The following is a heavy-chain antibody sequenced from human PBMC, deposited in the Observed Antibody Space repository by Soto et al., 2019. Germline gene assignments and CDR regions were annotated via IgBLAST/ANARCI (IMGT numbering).Heavy chain of an antibody. Sequence: QVQLQQWGAGLLKPSETLSLTCAVSGGSFSGYYWTWIRQTPGKGLEWIGEINHSGSTNYEPSLKSRVSISADTSKKQFSLHLTSVTAADTAGYYCARGECSSVYCFTRWALDIWGQGTVVTVSS. J-gene: IGHJ3*02. D-gene: IGHD2-2*01. CDR1: GGSFSGYY. CDR2: INHSGST. CDR3: ARGECSSVYCFTRWALDI. V-gene: IGHV4-34*01.